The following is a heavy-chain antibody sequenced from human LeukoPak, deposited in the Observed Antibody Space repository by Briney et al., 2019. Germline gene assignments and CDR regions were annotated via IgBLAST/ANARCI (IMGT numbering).Heavy chain of an antibody. CDR3: ARVDYYGPGSYYNFLDYYYGMDV. D-gene: IGHD3-10*01. J-gene: IGHJ6*02. Sequence: GGSLRLSCAASGFTFSSYAMHWVRQAPGKGLEWVAVISYDGSNKYYADSVKGRFTISRDNSKNTLYLQMNSLRAEDTAVYYCARVDYYGPGSYYNFLDYYYGMDVWGQGTTVTVSS. CDR2: ISYDGSNK. V-gene: IGHV3-30-3*01. CDR1: GFTFSSYA.